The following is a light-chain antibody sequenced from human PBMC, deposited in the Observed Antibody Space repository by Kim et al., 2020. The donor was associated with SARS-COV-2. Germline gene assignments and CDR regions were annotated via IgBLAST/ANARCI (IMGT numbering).Light chain of an antibody. CDR2: YKSDSDK. J-gene: IGLJ3*02. Sequence: QPVLTQPSSLSASPGASASLTCTLRSGINVGTYKIYWYQQKPGSPPQYLLRYKSDSDKHQGSGVPSRFSGSKDASANAGILLISGLQSEDEADYYCMISYSGAWVFGGWTQLTVL. CDR1: SGINVGTYK. V-gene: IGLV5-45*02. CDR3: MISYSGAWV.